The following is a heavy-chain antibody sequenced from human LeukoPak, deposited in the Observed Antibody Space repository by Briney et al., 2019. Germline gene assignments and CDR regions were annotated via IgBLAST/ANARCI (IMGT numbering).Heavy chain of an antibody. CDR2: IYYTGST. J-gene: IGHJ5*02. CDR1: GASIRSSY. D-gene: IGHD3-22*01. CDR3: ARLDRSGYEMGGTWFDP. Sequence: KPSETLSLTCTVSGASIRSSYWSWLRQPPGKGLEWIGYIYYTGSTNSNPSLKSRVTVSVDTSMNQFSLKLSSMTAADTAVYYCARLDRSGYEMGGTWFDPWGQGTLVTVSS. V-gene: IGHV4-59*08.